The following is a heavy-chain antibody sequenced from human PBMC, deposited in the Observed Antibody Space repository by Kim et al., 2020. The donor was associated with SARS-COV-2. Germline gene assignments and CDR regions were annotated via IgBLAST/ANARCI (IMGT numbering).Heavy chain of an antibody. CDR3: AKDQGLWFGELMGGMDV. J-gene: IGHJ6*02. V-gene: IGHV3-23*01. Sequence: GGSLRLSCATSGFTFSTYTMSWVRQAPGKGLEWVSAISVSGGTIYYADSVKGRFTISRDNSKNTLYLQMNSLSDEDTAVYYCAKDQGLWFGELMGGMDVWGQGTTVTVSS. CDR1: GFTFSTYT. D-gene: IGHD3-10*01. CDR2: ISVSGGTI.